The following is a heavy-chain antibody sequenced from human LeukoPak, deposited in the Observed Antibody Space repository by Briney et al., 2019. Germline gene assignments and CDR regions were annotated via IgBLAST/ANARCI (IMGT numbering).Heavy chain of an antibody. Sequence: GGSLRLSCAVSGFSVSGYWMTWVRQAPGKGLEWVANIKQDGSEKNYVDSVKGRFTISSDNAEYSLFLQMNSLRVEDTAVYYCAREWQGGIAAAGTRIEGDYWGQRTLVAVSS. CDR1: GFSVSGYW. V-gene: IGHV3-7*01. CDR3: AREWQGGIAAAGTRIEGDY. J-gene: IGHJ4*02. CDR2: IKQDGSEK. D-gene: IGHD6-13*01.